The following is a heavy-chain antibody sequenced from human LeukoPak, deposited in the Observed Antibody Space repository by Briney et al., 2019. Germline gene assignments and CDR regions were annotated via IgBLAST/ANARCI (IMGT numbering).Heavy chain of an antibody. V-gene: IGHV3-7*01. CDR2: IKQDGSEK. CDR1: GFTFGSYW. CDR3: ARDQARMVRGVIYGYFDY. D-gene: IGHD3-10*01. J-gene: IGHJ4*02. Sequence: GGSLTLSCAASGFTFGSYWMSWLRQAPGKGLEWVANIKQDGSEKYYVDSVKGRFTIYRDNAKNSLYLQMNSLRAEDTAVYYCARDQARMVRGVIYGYFDYWGQGTLVTVSS.